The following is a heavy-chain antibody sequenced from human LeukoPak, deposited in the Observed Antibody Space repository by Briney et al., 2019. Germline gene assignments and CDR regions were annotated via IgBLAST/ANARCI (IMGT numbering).Heavy chain of an antibody. Sequence: GGSLRLSCAASGFTVSSNYMSWVRQAPGKGLEWVSVIYSGGSTYYADSVKGRFTISRDNSKNTLYLQMNSLRAEDTAVYYCARELRVRSVYMDVWGKGTTVTVSS. CDR1: GFTVSSNY. J-gene: IGHJ6*03. CDR3: ARELRVRSVYMDV. D-gene: IGHD2-15*01. V-gene: IGHV3-53*01. CDR2: IYSGGST.